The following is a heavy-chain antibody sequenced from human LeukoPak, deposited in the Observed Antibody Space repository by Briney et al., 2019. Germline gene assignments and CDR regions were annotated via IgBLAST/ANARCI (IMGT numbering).Heavy chain of an antibody. CDR1: GGSISSSSYY. Sequence: SETLSLTCTVSGGSISSSSYYWGWIRQPPGKGLEWIGSIYYSGSTYYNPSLKSRVTISVDTSKNQFSLNPSSVTAADTAMYYCARLYYDSSGYYQICYFDYWGQGTLVTVSS. CDR2: IYYSGST. V-gene: IGHV4-39*01. J-gene: IGHJ4*02. D-gene: IGHD3-22*01. CDR3: ARLYYDSSGYYQICYFDY.